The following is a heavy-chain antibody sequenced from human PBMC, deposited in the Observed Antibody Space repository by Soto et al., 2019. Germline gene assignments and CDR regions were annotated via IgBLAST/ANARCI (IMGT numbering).Heavy chain of an antibody. D-gene: IGHD3-10*01. J-gene: IGHJ4*02. CDR3: ARDHLNGSGSYSR. V-gene: IGHV3-30-3*01. CDR1: GFTFSSYA. Sequence: QVQLVESGGGVVQPGRSLRLSCAASGFTFSSYAMHWVRQAPGKGLEWVAVISYDGSNKYYADSVKGRFTISRDNSKNTLYLQMNSLRAEDTAVYYCARDHLNGSGSYSRWGQGTLVTVSS. CDR2: ISYDGSNK.